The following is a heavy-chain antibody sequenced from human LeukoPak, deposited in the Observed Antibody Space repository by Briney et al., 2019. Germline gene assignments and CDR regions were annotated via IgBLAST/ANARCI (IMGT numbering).Heavy chain of an antibody. Sequence: HPGGSLRLSCAASGFSFHYYAMHWVRQVPGKGLEWVSLIGGDGGDTFYADSVKGRFTISRDNNKNSLFLQMNSLTTEDTALYYCAKLLSGYDPVFDLWGRGTLVTVSS. V-gene: IGHV3-43*02. CDR3: AKLLSGYDPVFDL. CDR1: GFSFHYYA. CDR2: IGGDGGDT. J-gene: IGHJ2*01. D-gene: IGHD5-12*01.